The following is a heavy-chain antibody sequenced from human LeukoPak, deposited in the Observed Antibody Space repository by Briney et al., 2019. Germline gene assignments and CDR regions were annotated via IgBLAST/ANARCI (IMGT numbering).Heavy chain of an antibody. CDR3: AKEPAYDSSGYYFDY. CDR1: GFTFSSYW. D-gene: IGHD3-22*01. J-gene: IGHJ4*02. CDR2: INTDGSST. V-gene: IGHV3-74*01. Sequence: GGSLRLSCAASGFTFSSYWMHWVRQAPGKGLVWVSRINTDGSSTTYADSVKGRFTISRDNSKNTLYLQMNSLRAEDTAVYYCAKEPAYDSSGYYFDYWGQGTLVTVSS.